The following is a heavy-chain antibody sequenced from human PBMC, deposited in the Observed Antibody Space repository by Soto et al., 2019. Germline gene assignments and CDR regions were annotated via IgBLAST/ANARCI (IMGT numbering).Heavy chain of an antibody. Sequence: SVKVSCKASGGTFSSYTISWVRQAPGQGLEWMGRIIPILGIANYAQKFQGRVTITADKSTSTVYMELSSLRSEDTAVYYCAREGVAAADLVGYYYYYYMDVWGKGTTVTVSS. V-gene: IGHV1-69*04. D-gene: IGHD6-13*01. CDR2: IIPILGIA. CDR1: GGTFSSYT. CDR3: AREGVAAADLVGYYYYYYMDV. J-gene: IGHJ6*03.